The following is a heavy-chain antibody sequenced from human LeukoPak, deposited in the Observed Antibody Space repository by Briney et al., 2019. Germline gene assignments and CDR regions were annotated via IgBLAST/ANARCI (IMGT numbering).Heavy chain of an antibody. Sequence: ASVKVSCKVSGYTLTELSMHWVRQAPGKGLEWMGGFDPEDGETIYAQKFQGRVTMTEDTSTDTAYMELSSLRSEDTAVYYCATGPRITGTTKWFDPWGQGTLVTVSS. J-gene: IGHJ5*02. D-gene: IGHD1-7*01. V-gene: IGHV1-24*01. CDR2: FDPEDGET. CDR3: ATGPRITGTTKWFDP. CDR1: GYTLTELS.